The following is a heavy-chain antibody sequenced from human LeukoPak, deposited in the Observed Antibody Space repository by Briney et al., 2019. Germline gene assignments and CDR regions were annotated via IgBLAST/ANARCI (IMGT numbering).Heavy chain of an antibody. J-gene: IGHJ6*03. CDR1: GGSVSSGSYY. V-gene: IGHV4-61*01. CDR2: SYYFGST. D-gene: IGHD6-6*01. CDR3: ARDRHYYYYMDV. Sequence: SETLSLTCTVSGGSVSSGSYYWSWIRQPPGTGLEWIGYSYYFGSTNYNPSLTSRVTISVDTSKNQFSLKLTSVTAADTAVYYCARDRHYYYYMDVWGKGTTVTVSS.